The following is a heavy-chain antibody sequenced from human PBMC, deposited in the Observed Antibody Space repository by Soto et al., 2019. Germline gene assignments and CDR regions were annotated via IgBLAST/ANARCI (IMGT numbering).Heavy chain of an antibody. V-gene: IGHV3-30-3*01. CDR1: GFTFSTYA. Sequence: QVQLLESGGGVVQPGRSLRLSCAASGFTFSTYAMHWVRQPPGKGLEWVAVVSNDGRNKFYADSVRGRFTISRDNSKNTLYLEMDSLRVENTSVFYCARGQQGLDPWGQGSLV. CDR3: ARGQQGLDP. CDR2: VSNDGRNK. J-gene: IGHJ5*02.